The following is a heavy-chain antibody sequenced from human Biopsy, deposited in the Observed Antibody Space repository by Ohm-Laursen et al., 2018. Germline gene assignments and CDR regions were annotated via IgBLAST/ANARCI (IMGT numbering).Heavy chain of an antibody. CDR3: ARRPYGGTRYWYFDL. V-gene: IGHV4-59*07. CDR2: IYSSGST. D-gene: IGHD4-23*01. CDR1: GGSISTYY. Sequence: SDTLSLTCTVSGGSISTYYWTWIRQPPGKGLEWLGYIYSSGSTNYNPSLQRRVTISVDTSKNQFSLKLNSVTAADTAVYYCARRPYGGTRYWYFDLWGRGTLVTDSS. J-gene: IGHJ2*01.